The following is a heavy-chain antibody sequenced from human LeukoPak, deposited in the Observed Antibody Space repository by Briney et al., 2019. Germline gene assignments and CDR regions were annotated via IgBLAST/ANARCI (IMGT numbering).Heavy chain of an antibody. CDR1: GYTLTELS. CDR3: ATAGQVALATRGQLYYYYYMDV. V-gene: IGHV1-24*01. J-gene: IGHJ6*03. CDR2: FDPEDGET. D-gene: IGHD2-2*01. Sequence: ASVKVSCKVSGYTLTELSMHWVRQAPGKGLEWMGGFDPEDGETIYAQKFQGRVTMTEDTSTDTAYMELSSLRSEDTAVYYCATAGQVALATRGQLYYYYYMDVWGKGTTVTVSS.